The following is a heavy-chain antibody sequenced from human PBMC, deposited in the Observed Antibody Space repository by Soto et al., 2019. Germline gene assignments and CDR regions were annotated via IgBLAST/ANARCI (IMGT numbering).Heavy chain of an antibody. V-gene: IGHV3-13*04. D-gene: IGHD6-19*01. CDR2: IGTAGDT. J-gene: IGHJ6*02. CDR1: GFTISSYD. Sequence: GGSLRLSCAASGFTISSYDMHWVRQATGKGLEWVSAIGTAGDTYYPGSVKGRFTISRENAKNSLYLQMNSLRAGDTAVYYCARGGTVAAYNYYYYYGMDVWGQGTTVTVSS. CDR3: ARGGTVAAYNYYYYYGMDV.